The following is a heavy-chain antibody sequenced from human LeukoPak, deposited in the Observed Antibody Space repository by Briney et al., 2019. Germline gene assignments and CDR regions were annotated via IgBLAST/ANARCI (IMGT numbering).Heavy chain of an antibody. CDR3: ASLKFGSGNNNDY. D-gene: IGHD5-24*01. Sequence: SETLSLTCTVSGGSISNYWSWIRQPAGKGLEWIGRIYTSGSTNYNPSLKSRVTMSVDTSKNQFSLKLSSVTAADTAVYYCASLKFGSGNNNDYWGQGTLVTVSS. J-gene: IGHJ4*02. CDR2: IYTSGST. CDR1: GGSISNY. V-gene: IGHV4-4*07.